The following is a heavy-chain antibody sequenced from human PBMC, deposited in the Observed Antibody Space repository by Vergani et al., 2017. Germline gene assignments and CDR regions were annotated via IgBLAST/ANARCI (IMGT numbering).Heavy chain of an antibody. CDR3: ARDGDY. J-gene: IGHJ4*02. V-gene: IGHV3-30-3*01. CDR1: GFTFSSYA. CDR2: ISYDGSNK. Sequence: VQLVESGGGLVQPGGSLRLSCAASGFTFSSYAMHWVRQAPGKGLEWVAVISYDGSNKYYADSVKGRFTISRDNSKNTLYLQMNSLIAEDTAVYYCARDGDYWGQGTLVTVSS.